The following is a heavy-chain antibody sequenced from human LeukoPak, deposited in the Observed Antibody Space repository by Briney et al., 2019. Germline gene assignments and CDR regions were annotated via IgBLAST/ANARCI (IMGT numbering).Heavy chain of an antibody. Sequence: GESLKISCKGSGYSFTSYWIGWVRQMPGKGLEWMGIIYPGDSDTRYRRSFQGQVTISADKSSSTAYLQWSSLKASDTAMYYWARRGDYDFWSGYYPFDPWGQEPWSPSPQ. CDR3: ARRGDYDFWSGYYPFDP. V-gene: IGHV5-51*01. D-gene: IGHD3-3*01. J-gene: IGHJ5*02. CDR2: IYPGDSDT. CDR1: GYSFTSYW.